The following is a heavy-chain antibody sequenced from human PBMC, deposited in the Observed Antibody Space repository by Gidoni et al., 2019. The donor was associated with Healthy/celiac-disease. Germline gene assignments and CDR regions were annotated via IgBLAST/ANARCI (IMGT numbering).Heavy chain of an antibody. Sequence: QVQLQESGPGLVTPSQTLSLTCTVPDGSIRRGDYYWSWIRQPPGKGLEWIGYIYYSGSTYYNPSLKSRVSISVDTSKNQFSLKLSSVTAADTAVYYCAGGERYYYDSSGYYRYWGQGTLVTVSS. CDR2: IYYSGST. J-gene: IGHJ4*02. D-gene: IGHD3-22*01. CDR1: DGSIRRGDYY. CDR3: AGGERYYYDSSGYYRY. V-gene: IGHV4-30-4*01.